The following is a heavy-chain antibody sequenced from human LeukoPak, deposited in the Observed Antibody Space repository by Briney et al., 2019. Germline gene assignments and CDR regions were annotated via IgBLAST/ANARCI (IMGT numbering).Heavy chain of an antibody. CDR1: GVTFTSYG. CDR2: ISYAGSNK. V-gene: IGHV3-30*18. Sequence: GGCLRLSCAHPGVTFTSYGMHWVRQALDKGLEWVADISYAGSNKYYADSVKGGFTTSRETSTNTPYMYMYRLRAAETAVYYCAKSTLDIVVVPAAMSRYYYGMDVWGQGTTVTVSS. J-gene: IGHJ6*02. D-gene: IGHD2-2*03. CDR3: AKSTLDIVVVPAAMSRYYYGMDV.